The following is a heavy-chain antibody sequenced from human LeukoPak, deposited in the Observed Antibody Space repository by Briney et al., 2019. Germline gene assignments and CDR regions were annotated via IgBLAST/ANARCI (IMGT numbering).Heavy chain of an antibody. Sequence: GGSLRLSCAASGFTLSSHSMNWVRQAPGKGLEWVAVISYDGSNKYYADSVKGRFTISRDNSKNTLYLQMNSLRAEDTAVYYCATDLRYSSSWLNWFDPWGQGTLVTVSS. J-gene: IGHJ5*02. CDR2: ISYDGSNK. CDR1: GFTLSSHS. CDR3: ATDLRYSSSWLNWFDP. D-gene: IGHD6-13*01. V-gene: IGHV3-30*03.